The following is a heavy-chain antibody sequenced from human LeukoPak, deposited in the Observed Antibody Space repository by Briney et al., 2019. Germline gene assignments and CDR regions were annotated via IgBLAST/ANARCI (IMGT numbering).Heavy chain of an antibody. Sequence: SETLSLTCAVYGGSFSGYYWSWIRQPPGKGLEWIGEINHSGSTNYNPTLKSRVTMSVDTSKNQSSLKLSSVTAADTAVCYCARGGDDFWSGYRPSNWFDPWGQGTLVTVSS. V-gene: IGHV4-34*01. CDR3: ARGGDDFWSGYRPSNWFDP. CDR1: GGSFSGYY. J-gene: IGHJ5*02. CDR2: INHSGST. D-gene: IGHD3-3*01.